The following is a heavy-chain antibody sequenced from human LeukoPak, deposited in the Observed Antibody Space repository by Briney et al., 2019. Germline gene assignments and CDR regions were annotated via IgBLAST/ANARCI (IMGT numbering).Heavy chain of an antibody. CDR1: GGTFSSYA. CDR2: IIPIFGTA. CDR3: AREGYGGPHDAFDI. V-gene: IGHV1-69*05. J-gene: IGHJ3*02. Sequence: ASVKLSCKASGGTFSSYAISWVRQAPGQGLEWMGGIIPIFGTANYAQKFQGRVTITTDESASTAYMELSSLRSEDTAVYYCAREGYGGPHDAFDIWGQGTMVTVSS. D-gene: IGHD4-23*01.